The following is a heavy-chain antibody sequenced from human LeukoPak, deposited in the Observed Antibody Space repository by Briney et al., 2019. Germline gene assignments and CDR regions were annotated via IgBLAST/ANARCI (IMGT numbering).Heavy chain of an antibody. Sequence: SETLSLTCTVSGGSISSYYWSWIRQPPGKGLEWIGYIYYSGSTNYNPSLKSRVTISVDTSKNQFSLKLSPVTAANTAVYYCARHGPPVLLWFGEFVYYGMDVWGQGTTVTVSS. D-gene: IGHD3-10*01. J-gene: IGHJ6*02. CDR1: GGSISSYY. CDR2: IYYSGST. V-gene: IGHV4-59*08. CDR3: ARHGPPVLLWFGEFVYYGMDV.